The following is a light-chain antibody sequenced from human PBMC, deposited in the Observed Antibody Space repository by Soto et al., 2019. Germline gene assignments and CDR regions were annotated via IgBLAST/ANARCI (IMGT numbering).Light chain of an antibody. CDR2: DVT. J-gene: IGLJ2*01. V-gene: IGLV2-14*03. CDR3: SSYSSSTTHVV. CDR1: SSDVGDFNY. Sequence: QSALTQPASVSGSPGRSVTISCTGTSSDVGDFNYVSWYQHLPGRAPKLIIYDVTNRPSGISYRFSASKSGRTASLTISGLQAEHEADYYCSSYSSSTTHVVFGGGTQLTVL.